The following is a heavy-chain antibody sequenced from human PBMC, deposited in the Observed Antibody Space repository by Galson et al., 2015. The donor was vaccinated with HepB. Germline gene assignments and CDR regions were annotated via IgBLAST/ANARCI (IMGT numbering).Heavy chain of an antibody. CDR2: IYYSGST. CDR1: GGSISSYY. V-gene: IGHV4-59*01. Sequence: LSLTCTVSGGSISSYYWSWIRQPPGKGLEWIGYIYYSGSTNYNPSLKSRVTISVDTSKNQFSLKLSSVTAADTAVYYCARGITMDYWGQGTLVTVSS. J-gene: IGHJ4*02. CDR3: ARGITMDY. D-gene: IGHD3-10*01.